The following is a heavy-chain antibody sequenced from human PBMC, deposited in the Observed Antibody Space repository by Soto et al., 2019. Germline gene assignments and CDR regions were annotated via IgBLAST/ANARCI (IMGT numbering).Heavy chain of an antibody. J-gene: IGHJ5*02. D-gene: IGHD3-16*01. Sequence: QGQLVQSGAEVKKPGSSVTVSCQASGGTFSSYAISWVRQAPGQGLEWMGGILPIFGTANYAQKFQGRFTIAADESTSTDYMELSNLRAEDTAGYYCATHYYEYVWGSPRENDNWFDPWGQGTLVTVSS. CDR1: GGTFSSYA. CDR2: ILPIFGTA. CDR3: ATHYYEYVWGSPRENDNWFDP. V-gene: IGHV1-69*01.